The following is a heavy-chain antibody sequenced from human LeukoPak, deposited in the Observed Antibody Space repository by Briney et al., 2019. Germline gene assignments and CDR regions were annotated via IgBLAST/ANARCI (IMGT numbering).Heavy chain of an antibody. J-gene: IGHJ4*02. V-gene: IGHV3-48*04. CDR2: IRSSSSTI. Sequence: GGSLRLSCAASGFTFSSYSMNWVRQAPGKGLEWVSYIRSSSSTIYYADSVKGRFTISRDNAKTSLYLQMNSLRAEDTALYYCAKDQFYDILTGDYYFDYWGQGTLVTVSS. CDR1: GFTFSSYS. CDR3: AKDQFYDILTGDYYFDY. D-gene: IGHD3-9*01.